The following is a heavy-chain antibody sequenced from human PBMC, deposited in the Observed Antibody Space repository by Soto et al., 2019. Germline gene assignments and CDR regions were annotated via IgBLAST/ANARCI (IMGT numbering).Heavy chain of an antibody. D-gene: IGHD2-2*01. Sequence: QLQLQESGPGLVKPSGTLSLTCAVSSGSISSSNWWSWVRQPPGKGLEWFGEIYHSGSTNYTPSLKSRVTISVDKSKNHFALNPSSVTAADTAVYYCARLPADPQDDDNWFDPWGQGTLVTVSS. CDR1: SGSISSSNW. CDR2: IYHSGST. CDR3: ARLPADPQDDDNWFDP. J-gene: IGHJ5*02. V-gene: IGHV4-4*02.